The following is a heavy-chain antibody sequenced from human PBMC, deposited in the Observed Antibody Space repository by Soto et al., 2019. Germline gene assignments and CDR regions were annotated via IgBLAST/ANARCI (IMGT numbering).Heavy chain of an antibody. V-gene: IGHV3-30*18. Sequence: ESSGCPIDTHGMRLISQAQGKGLECVAAMSYDGTKQYYVDSVKGRFTISRDNSRNTLFLQLNSLRDEDSAVYYCAKEYGSTWIDHWGQGT. J-gene: IGHJ4*02. CDR3: AKEYGSTWIDH. D-gene: IGHD6-13*01. CDR2: MSYDGTKQ. CDR1: GCPIDTHG.